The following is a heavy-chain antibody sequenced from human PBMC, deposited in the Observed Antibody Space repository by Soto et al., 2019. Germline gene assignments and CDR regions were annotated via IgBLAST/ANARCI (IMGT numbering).Heavy chain of an antibody. J-gene: IGHJ3*02. Sequence: SETLSLAFGGSGDTISTGAYARVWIRQPPGKALEWIGHTYHSGNPYYNPSLKSRVIISVDRSKNQFSLKVSSVTAADTAVYYCSRVRWFGELLQHDAFDIWGQGTVVT. D-gene: IGHD3-10*01. CDR1: GDTISTGAYA. CDR2: TYHSGNP. CDR3: SRVRWFGELLQHDAFDI. V-gene: IGHV4-30-2*01.